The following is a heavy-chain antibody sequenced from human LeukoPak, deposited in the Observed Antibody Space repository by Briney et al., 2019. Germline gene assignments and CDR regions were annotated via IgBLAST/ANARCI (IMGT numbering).Heavy chain of an antibody. CDR2: IKSKTDGGTT. J-gene: IGHJ6*03. V-gene: IGHV3-15*01. CDR3: TTGRGSGWKGKYMDV. D-gene: IGHD6-19*01. CDR1: GFTFSNAW. Sequence: GGSLRLSCAASGFTFSNAWMSWVRQAPGKGLEWVGCIKSKTDGGTTDYAAPVKGRFTISRDDSKNTLYLQMNSLKTEDTAVYYCTTGRGSGWKGKYMDVWGKGTTVTVSS.